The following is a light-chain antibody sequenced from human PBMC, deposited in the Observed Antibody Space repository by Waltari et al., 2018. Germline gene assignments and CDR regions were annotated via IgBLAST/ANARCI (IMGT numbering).Light chain of an antibody. CDR2: HAS. CDR3: QKYVSLPAT. CDR1: DSVGIY. Sequence: ETVLTQSPGTLSLSPGERATLSCKASDSVGIYLAWYQQKPGQAPRLLIYHASNRATGIPDRFSGSGSGTDFSLTISRLEHEDSAVYYCQKYVSLPATFGQGTKVEI. V-gene: IGKV3-20*01. J-gene: IGKJ1*01.